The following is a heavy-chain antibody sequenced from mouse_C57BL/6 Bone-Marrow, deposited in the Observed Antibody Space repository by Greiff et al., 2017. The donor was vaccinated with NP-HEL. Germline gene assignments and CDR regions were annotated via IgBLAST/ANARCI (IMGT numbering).Heavy chain of an antibody. V-gene: IGHV1-80*01. CDR3: ARYYGSSYYFDY. D-gene: IGHD1-1*01. J-gene: IGHJ2*01. CDR1: GYAFSSYW. CDR2: IYPGDGDT. Sequence: VQLQQSGAELVKPGASVKISCKASGYAFSSYWMNWVKQRPGKGLEWIGQIYPGDGDTNYNGKFEGKATLTADKSSSTAYMQLSSLTSEDSAVYFCARYYGSSYYFDYWGQGTTLTVSS.